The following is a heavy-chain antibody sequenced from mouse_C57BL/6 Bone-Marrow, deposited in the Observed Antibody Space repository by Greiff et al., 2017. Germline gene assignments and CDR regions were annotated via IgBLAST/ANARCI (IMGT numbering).Heavy chain of an antibody. CDR2: ISDGGSYT. V-gene: IGHV5-4*03. D-gene: IGHD4-1*01. Sequence: EVMLVESGGGLVKPGGSLKLSCAASGFTFSSYAMSWVRQTPEKRLEWVATISDGGSYTYYPDNVKGRFTIARDTAKNNLYLPMSHLKSEDTAMYYCARQVWTGTFAYWGQGTLVTVSA. J-gene: IGHJ3*01. CDR3: ARQVWTGTFAY. CDR1: GFTFSSYA.